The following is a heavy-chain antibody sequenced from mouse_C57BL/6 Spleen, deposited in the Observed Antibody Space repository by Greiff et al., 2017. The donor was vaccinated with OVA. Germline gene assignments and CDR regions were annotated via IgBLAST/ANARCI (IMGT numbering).Heavy chain of an antibody. CDR1: GFTFSDYY. CDR2: INYDGSST. V-gene: IGHV5-16*01. CDR3: ASLNWDGNYWYFDV. Sequence: EVKLMESEGGLVQPGSSMKLSCTASGFTFSDYYMAWVRQVPEKGLEWVANINYDGSSTYYLDSLKSRFIISRDNAKNILYLQMSSLKSEDTATYYCASLNWDGNYWYFDVWGTGTTVTVSS. J-gene: IGHJ1*03. D-gene: IGHD4-1*02.